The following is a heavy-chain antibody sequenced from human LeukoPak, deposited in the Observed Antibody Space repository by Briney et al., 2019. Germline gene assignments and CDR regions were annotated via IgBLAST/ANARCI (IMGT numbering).Heavy chain of an antibody. J-gene: IGHJ3*02. V-gene: IGHV3-23*01. D-gene: IGHD2-15*01. CDR3: ARDQTIVVATFDI. CDR2: ISDSGGST. CDR1: GFTFSSYA. Sequence: GGSLRRSCAASGFTFSSYAMSWVRQAPGKGLEWVSGISDSGGSTYYADSVKGRFTISRDNSKNTLYLQMNSLRAEDTAVYYCARDQTIVVATFDIWGQGTMVTVSS.